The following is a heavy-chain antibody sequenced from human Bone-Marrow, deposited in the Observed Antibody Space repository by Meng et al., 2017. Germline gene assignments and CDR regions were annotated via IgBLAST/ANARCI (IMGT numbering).Heavy chain of an antibody. V-gene: IGHV4-34*01. J-gene: IGHJ4*02. CDR2: INHSGST. Sequence: QVQLQQWGSGLLKPSEPLSPTCSVYGGSFSGYYWSWIRQPPGKGLEWIGEINHSGSTNYNPSLKSRVTISVDTSKNQFSLKLSSVTAADTAVYYCARVSSGSYYADYWGQGTLVTVSS. CDR3: ARVSSGSYYADY. CDR1: GGSFSGYY. D-gene: IGHD1-26*01.